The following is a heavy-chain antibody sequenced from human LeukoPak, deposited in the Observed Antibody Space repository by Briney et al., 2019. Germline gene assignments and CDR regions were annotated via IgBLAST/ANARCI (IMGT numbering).Heavy chain of an antibody. CDR2: INPNRGGT. CDR3: ARPLDYGDYL. V-gene: IGHV1-2*02. D-gene: IGHD4-17*01. J-gene: IGHJ5*02. Sequence: ASVKVSCKASGYTFTGYYMHWVRQAPGQGLEWMGWINPNRGGTNYAQKFQGRVTMTRDTSISTVYMELSRLRSDDTAEYYCARPLDYGDYLWGQGTLVTVSS. CDR1: GYTFTGYY.